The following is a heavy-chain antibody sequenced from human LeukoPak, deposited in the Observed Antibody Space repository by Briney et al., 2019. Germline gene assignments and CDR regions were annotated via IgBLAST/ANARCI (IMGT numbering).Heavy chain of an antibody. CDR3: ARPGGYDSSGYYLTN. CDR1: GGSISSGGYY. J-gene: IGHJ4*02. CDR2: INHSGST. Sequence: SETLSLTCTVSGGSISSGGYYWSWIRQPPGKGLEWIGEINHSGSTSYNPSLKSRVTISVDTSKNQFSLKLSSVTAADTAVYYCARPGGYDSSGYYLTNWGQGTLVTVSS. D-gene: IGHD3-22*01. V-gene: IGHV4-39*07.